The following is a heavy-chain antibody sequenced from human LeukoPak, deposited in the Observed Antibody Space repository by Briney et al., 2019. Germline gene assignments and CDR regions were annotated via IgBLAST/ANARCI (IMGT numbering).Heavy chain of an antibody. CDR2: IYYSGST. V-gene: IGHV4-39*01. J-gene: IGHJ4*02. D-gene: IGHD3-22*01. Sequence: PSETQSLTCTVSGGSISSSSYYWGWIRQPPGKGLEWIGSIYYSGSTYYNPSLKSRVTISVDTSKNQFSLKLSSVTAADTAVYYCASYYYDSSGYYYVDYWGQGTLVTVSS. CDR1: GGSISSSSYY. CDR3: ASYYYDSSGYYYVDY.